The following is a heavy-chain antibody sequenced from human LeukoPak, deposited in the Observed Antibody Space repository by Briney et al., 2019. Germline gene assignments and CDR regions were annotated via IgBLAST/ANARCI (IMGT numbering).Heavy chain of an antibody. CDR2: ISTDASST. CDR1: GFTFSSYW. CDR3: TGHHQAYSRTY. Sequence: GGSLRLSCAGSGFTFSSYWMHWVRQAPGKGLVWVSRISTDASSTTYADSVKGRFTISRDNAKGTLYLQMSSLRAEDTAVYYCTGHHQAYSRTYWGQGTLVTVSS. D-gene: IGHD4-11*01. J-gene: IGHJ4*02. V-gene: IGHV3-74*01.